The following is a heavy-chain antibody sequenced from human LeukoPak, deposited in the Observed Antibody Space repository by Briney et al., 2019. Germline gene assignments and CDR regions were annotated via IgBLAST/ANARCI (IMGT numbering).Heavy chain of an antibody. CDR3: AKVGPLVVTAIRLYYFDY. Sequence: GGSLRLSCAASGFTFSSYAMSWVRQAPGKGLEWVSAISGSGGSTYYADSMKGRFTISRDNSKNTLYLQMNNLRAEDTAVYYCAKVGPLVVTAIRLYYFDYWGQGTLVTVSS. CDR1: GFTFSSYA. J-gene: IGHJ4*02. CDR2: ISGSGGST. D-gene: IGHD2-21*02. V-gene: IGHV3-23*01.